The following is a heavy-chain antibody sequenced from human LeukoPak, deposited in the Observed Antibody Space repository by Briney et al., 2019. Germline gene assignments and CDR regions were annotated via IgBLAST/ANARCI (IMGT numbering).Heavy chain of an antibody. D-gene: IGHD3-22*01. J-gene: IGHJ6*03. CDR3: ARVAIYYYDSSGYYMDV. Sequence: SETLSLTCTVSGGSISSGSYYWGWIRQPPGKGLEWIGSFYYSGSTYSNPSLKSRVTISVDTSKNQFSLKLSSVTAADTAVYYCARVAIYYYDSSGYYMDVWGKGTTVTVSS. V-gene: IGHV4-39*07. CDR1: GGSISSGSYY. CDR2: FYYSGST.